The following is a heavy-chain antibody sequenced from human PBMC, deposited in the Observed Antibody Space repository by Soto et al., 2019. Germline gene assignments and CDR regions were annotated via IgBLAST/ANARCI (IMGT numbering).Heavy chain of an antibody. CDR2: INPNSGGT. D-gene: IGHD2-15*01. Sequence: ASVKFSCKASGYTFTGYYMHSVRQAPGQGLEWMGWINPNSGGTNYAQKFQGWVTMTRDTSISTAYMELSRLRSDDTAVYYCARGSGCSGGSCYSSYYYYMDVWGKGPTVTVSS. CDR1: GYTFTGYY. J-gene: IGHJ6*03. V-gene: IGHV1-2*04. CDR3: ARGSGCSGGSCYSSYYYYMDV.